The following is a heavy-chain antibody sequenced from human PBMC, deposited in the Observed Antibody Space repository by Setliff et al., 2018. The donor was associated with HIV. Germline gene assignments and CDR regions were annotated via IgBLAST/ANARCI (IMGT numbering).Heavy chain of an antibody. V-gene: IGHV3-21*01. J-gene: IGHJ4*02. D-gene: IGHD6-19*01. CDR2: ISIGSGGAI. Sequence: GGSLRLSCAASGFTFRNYNFNWVRQAPGRGLEWVSSISIGSGGAIDYADSVKGRFTMSRDNAKNSLYLQMDSLRVEDTGFYYCARDPYWLEGYFDYWGPGTLVTVSS. CDR3: ARDPYWLEGYFDY. CDR1: GFTFRNYN.